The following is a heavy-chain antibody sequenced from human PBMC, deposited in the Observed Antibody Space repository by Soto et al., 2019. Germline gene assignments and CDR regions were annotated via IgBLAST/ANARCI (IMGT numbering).Heavy chain of an antibody. D-gene: IGHD2-2*01. V-gene: IGHV5-51*01. CDR1: GYSFTTYW. CDR3: ARDIVVVPAATRYYYGMDV. J-gene: IGHJ6*02. Sequence: PWEPLKISRQGSGYSFTTYWLGWVRQMPGKGLEWMGIIYPGDSDTRYSPSFQGQVTISADKPISTAYLQWSSLKASDTAMYYCARDIVVVPAATRYYYGMDVWGQGTTVTVSS. CDR2: IYPGDSDT.